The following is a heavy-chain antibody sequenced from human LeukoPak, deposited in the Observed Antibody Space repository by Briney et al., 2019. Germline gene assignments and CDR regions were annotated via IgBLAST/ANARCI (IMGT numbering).Heavy chain of an antibody. Sequence: GASVKVSCKASGYTFTSYGIAWVRQAPGQGLQWMGWISANNGDTSYSQKLQGRVTMTTDTPTNTAYMELRSLTSDDTAVYYCARDPPGLTLGSPGDYWGQGTLVIVSS. V-gene: IGHV1-18*01. D-gene: IGHD3-16*01. CDR3: ARDPPGLTLGSPGDY. CDR2: ISANNGDT. CDR1: GYTFTSYG. J-gene: IGHJ4*02.